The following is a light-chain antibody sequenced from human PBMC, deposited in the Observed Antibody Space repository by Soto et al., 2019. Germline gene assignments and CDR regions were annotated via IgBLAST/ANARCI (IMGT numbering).Light chain of an antibody. V-gene: IGKV3-20*01. CDR3: QQYAYSPWT. CDR1: QSVNNLY. Sequence: EVVLTQSPGTLSLSPGERATLSCRASQSVNNLYLVWYQQKVGQAPRLLIYGTSSRATGIPDRFSGSGSGTDFTLTISSLEPEDFAVYFCQQYAYSPWTFGQGTRVEIK. J-gene: IGKJ1*01. CDR2: GTS.